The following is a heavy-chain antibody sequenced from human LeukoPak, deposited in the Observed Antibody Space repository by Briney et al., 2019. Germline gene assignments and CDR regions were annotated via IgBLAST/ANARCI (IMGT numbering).Heavy chain of an antibody. V-gene: IGHV4-59*01. CDR1: GGSISSYY. Sequence: PSETLSLTCTVSGGSISSYYWSWIRQPPGKGLEWIGYIYYTGSTNYNPSLRSRVTISLDTSKNQFSLKLSSVTAADTAVYYCARAPYSYGYPFDYWGQGTLVTVSS. CDR3: ARAPYSYGYPFDY. CDR2: IYYTGST. J-gene: IGHJ4*02. D-gene: IGHD5-18*01.